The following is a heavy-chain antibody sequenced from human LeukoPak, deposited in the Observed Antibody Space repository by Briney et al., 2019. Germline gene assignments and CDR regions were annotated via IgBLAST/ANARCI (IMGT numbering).Heavy chain of an antibody. Sequence: GGSLRLSCTASGFSFSTYNMNWVRQTPEKGLEWVSSISGSGTYIYYADSVKGRFTISRDNAKNSDYLQMNSLRADDTAVYYCARDPYCSVGRCYDFWSGFYSFHSWGQGTLVTVSS. J-gene: IGHJ4*02. V-gene: IGHV3-21*01. CDR2: ISGSGTYI. D-gene: IGHD3-3*01. CDR1: GFSFSTYN. CDR3: ARDPYCSVGRCYDFWSGFYSFHS.